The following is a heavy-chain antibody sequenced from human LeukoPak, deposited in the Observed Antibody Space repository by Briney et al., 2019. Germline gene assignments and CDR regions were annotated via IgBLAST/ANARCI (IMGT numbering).Heavy chain of an antibody. CDR1: GSTGSELS. CDR2: VDPEYGET. V-gene: IGHV1-24*01. D-gene: IGHD3-10*01. J-gene: IGHJ4*02. CDR3: ATWGGSGSYYDVHY. Sequence: ASVNVSCKGSGSTGSELSMHWVRQAPGTGLELEGIVDPEYGETIYAQKFQSRVTMTEDPSTVTAYMELCSRRSEGTALHCYATWGGSGSYYDVHYWGQGALVTVSS.